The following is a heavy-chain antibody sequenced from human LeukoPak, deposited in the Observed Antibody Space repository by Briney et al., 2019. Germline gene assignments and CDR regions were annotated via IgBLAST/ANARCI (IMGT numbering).Heavy chain of an antibody. Sequence: GGSLRLSCAASGFSFGAYSMNWVRQAPGKGLEWVSSISSRSSNIYYADSMEGRFTVSRDNAKNSLYLQMNSLRAEDTAVYYCARALYYDILTNYQTHTFYFDYWGQGTLLTVSS. CDR2: ISSRSSNI. CDR1: GFSFGAYS. J-gene: IGHJ4*02. CDR3: ARALYYDILTNYQTHTFYFDY. V-gene: IGHV3-21*01. D-gene: IGHD3-9*01.